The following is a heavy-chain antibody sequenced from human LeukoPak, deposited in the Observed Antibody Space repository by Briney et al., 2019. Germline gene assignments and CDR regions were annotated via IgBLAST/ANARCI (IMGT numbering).Heavy chain of an antibody. J-gene: IGHJ4*02. D-gene: IGHD6-13*01. Sequence: GGSLRLSCAVSGFSIRSSRMSWVRQTPGKGLEWVADMNEDGSGTYYVDSVKGRFTISRDNAKNSLYLQMNSLRAEDTAVYYCARVVSSSWYRGPFDYWGQGTLVTVSS. V-gene: IGHV3-7*01. CDR3: ARVVSSSWYRGPFDY. CDR2: MNEDGSGT. CDR1: GFSIRSSR.